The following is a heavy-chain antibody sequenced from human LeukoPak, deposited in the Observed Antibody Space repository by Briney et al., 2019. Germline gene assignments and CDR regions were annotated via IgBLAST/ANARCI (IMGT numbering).Heavy chain of an antibody. D-gene: IGHD1-26*01. CDR3: AKSGGYGLIDY. J-gene: IGHJ4*02. V-gene: IGHV4-59*08. Sequence: PSETLSLTCTVSGGSISSYYWSWIRQPPGKGLEWIGYIYYSGSTNYRPSLKSRVTISIETSKNQISLRLNSVTAADTAMYYCAKSGGYGLIDYWGQGTLVTVSS. CDR1: GGSISSYY. CDR2: IYYSGST.